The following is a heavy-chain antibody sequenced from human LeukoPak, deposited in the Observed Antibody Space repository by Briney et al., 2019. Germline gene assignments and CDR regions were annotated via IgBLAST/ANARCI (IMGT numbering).Heavy chain of an antibody. CDR1: GFTVSSNY. D-gene: IGHD4-17*01. Sequence: GGSLRLSCVVSGFTVSSNYMSWVRQAPGKGLEWVSLIYSGGSTYYADSVKGRFTISRDNSKNTLYLQMNSLRAEDTAVYYCAREHGGYTEYYFDYWGQGTLVTVSS. J-gene: IGHJ4*02. CDR3: AREHGGYTEYYFDY. V-gene: IGHV3-66*01. CDR2: IYSGGST.